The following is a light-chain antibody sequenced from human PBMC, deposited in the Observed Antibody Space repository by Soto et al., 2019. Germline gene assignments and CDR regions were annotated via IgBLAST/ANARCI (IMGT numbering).Light chain of an antibody. CDR1: SSDVGGYNY. CDR2: EVS. V-gene: IGLV2-8*01. J-gene: IGLJ1*01. CDR3: SSYAGSNNPYV. Sequence: QSALTQPPSASGSPGQSVTISCTGTSSDVGGYNYVSWYQQHPGKAPKLMIYEVSKRPSGVPDRFSGSKSGNTASLTGSGLQAEDEADYYCSSYAGSNNPYVFGTGTKLTFL.